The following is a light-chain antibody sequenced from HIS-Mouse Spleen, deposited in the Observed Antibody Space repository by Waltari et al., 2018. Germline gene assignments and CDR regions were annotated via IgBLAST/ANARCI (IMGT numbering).Light chain of an antibody. V-gene: IGLV3-21*03. CDR3: QVWDSSSDHLNWV. J-gene: IGLJ3*02. CDR2: ADS. Sequence: SYVLTQPPSVSVAPGKTARITCGVNNLGSKRVHWYQQKPGQAPVLVVYADSDRPSGIPERFSGSNSGNTATLTISRVEAGDEADYYCQVWDSSSDHLNWVFGGGTKLTVL. CDR1: NLGSKR.